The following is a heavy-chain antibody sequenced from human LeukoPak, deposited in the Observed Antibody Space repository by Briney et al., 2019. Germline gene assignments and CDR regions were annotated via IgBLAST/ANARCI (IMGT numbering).Heavy chain of an antibody. J-gene: IGHJ6*02. V-gene: IGHV1-69*13. Sequence: GASVKVSCKASGGTFSSYAISWVRQAPGQGLEWMGGIIPLFGTANYAQKFQGRVTITADESTSTTYMELSSLRSEDTAVYYCASRIAARLYYYGMDVWGQGTTVTVSS. D-gene: IGHD6-6*01. CDR1: GGTFSSYA. CDR2: IIPLFGTA. CDR3: ASRIAARLYYYGMDV.